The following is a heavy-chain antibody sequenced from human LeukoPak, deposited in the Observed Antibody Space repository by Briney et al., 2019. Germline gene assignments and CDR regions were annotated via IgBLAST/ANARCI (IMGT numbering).Heavy chain of an antibody. CDR1: GGSISSYY. Sequence: SETPSLTCTVSGGSISSYYWSWIRQPPGKGLEWIGCIYYSGSTNYNPSLKSRVTISVDTSKNQFSLKLSSVTAADTAVYYCAATYYYDSSGYVGDYWGQGTLVTVSS. J-gene: IGHJ4*02. V-gene: IGHV4-59*08. D-gene: IGHD3-22*01. CDR3: AATYYYDSSGYVGDY. CDR2: IYYSGST.